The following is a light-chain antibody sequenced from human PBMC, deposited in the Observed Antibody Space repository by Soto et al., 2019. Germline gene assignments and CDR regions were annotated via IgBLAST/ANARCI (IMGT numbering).Light chain of an antibody. CDR2: GAS. CDR1: QSVGGN. Sequence: EVVLTRSPGSLSLSPGDRATLSCRASQSVGGNVAWYQQIPGQPPKLLIFGASSRATGIADKFSGSGSGTDFTLAISRLEPADFALYYCQHYGAAPITFGQGTRLEIK. CDR3: QHYGAAPIT. V-gene: IGKV3-20*01. J-gene: IGKJ5*01.